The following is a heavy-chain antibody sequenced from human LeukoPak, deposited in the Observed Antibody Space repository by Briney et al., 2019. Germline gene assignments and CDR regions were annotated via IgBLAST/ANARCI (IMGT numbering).Heavy chain of an antibody. CDR3: ARGKSNYYDSISVRTYYFDY. CDR2: INHSGST. V-gene: IGHV4-34*01. CDR1: GGSFSGYY. D-gene: IGHD3-22*01. J-gene: IGHJ4*02. Sequence: SETLSLTCAVYGGSFSGYYWSWIRQPPGKGLEWIGEINHSGSTNYNPSLKSRVTISVDTSKNQFSLKLSPVTAADTAVYYCARGKSNYYDSISVRTYYFDYWGQGTLVTVSS.